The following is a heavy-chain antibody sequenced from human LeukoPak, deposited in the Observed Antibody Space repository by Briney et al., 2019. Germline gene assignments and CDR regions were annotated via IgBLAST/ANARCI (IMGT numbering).Heavy chain of an antibody. CDR1: DGSITSYY. CDR3: ARLDSSAYTIDY. Sequence: SETLSLTCNVSDGSITSYYWTWIRQPPGPGLEWIGYINYSGSTNYHPSLKSRVTMSVDTSKSQFSLNLSSVTAADTAVYYCARLDSSAYTIDYWGQGTLVTVSS. J-gene: IGHJ4*02. D-gene: IGHD6-19*01. CDR2: INYSGST. V-gene: IGHV4-59*01.